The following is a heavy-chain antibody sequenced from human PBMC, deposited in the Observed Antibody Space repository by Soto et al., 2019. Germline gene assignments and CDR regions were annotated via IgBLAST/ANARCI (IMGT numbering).Heavy chain of an antibody. J-gene: IGHJ3*02. D-gene: IGHD6-6*01. CDR1: GFTVSSNY. CDR3: ARAALYSSSSVAFDI. Sequence: GGSLRLSCAASGFTVSSNYMSWVRQAPGKGLEWVSVIYSGGSTYYADSVKGRFTISRDNSKNTLHLQMNSLRAEDTAVYYCARAALYSSSSVAFDIWGQGTMVTVSS. V-gene: IGHV3-66*01. CDR2: IYSGGST.